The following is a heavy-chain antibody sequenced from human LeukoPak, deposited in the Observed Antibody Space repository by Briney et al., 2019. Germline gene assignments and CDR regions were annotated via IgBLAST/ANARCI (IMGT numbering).Heavy chain of an antibody. Sequence: ASVKVSCKASGYTFTGYYMHWVRRAPGQGLEWMGWINPNSGGTNYAQKFQGRVTMTRDTSISTAYMELSRLRSDDTAVYYCARGRRDGYNYLDWFDPWGQGTLVTVSS. V-gene: IGHV1-2*02. CDR3: ARGRRDGYNYLDWFDP. CDR1: GYTFTGYY. D-gene: IGHD5-24*01. CDR2: INPNSGGT. J-gene: IGHJ5*02.